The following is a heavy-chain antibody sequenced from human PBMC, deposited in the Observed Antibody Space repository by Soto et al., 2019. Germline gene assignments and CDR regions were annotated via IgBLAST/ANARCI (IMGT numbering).Heavy chain of an antibody. CDR2: VNPNRANT. J-gene: IGHJ5*01. Sequence: QVQLVQSGAEVKKPGASVKVSCKASGYRFSNYDMNWVRQAPGQGLEWMGWVNPNRANTGYAQKFPGRLTLTTSTSITTAYMEPGSLTSEDTAVYYCARSDGWDLNWFASWGQGTLVTVSS. CDR1: GYRFSNYD. V-gene: IGHV1-8*01. D-gene: IGHD6-19*01. CDR3: ARSDGWDLNWFAS.